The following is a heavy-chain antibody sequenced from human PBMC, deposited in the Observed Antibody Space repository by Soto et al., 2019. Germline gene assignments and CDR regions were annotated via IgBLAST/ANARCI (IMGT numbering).Heavy chain of an antibody. Sequence: PGGSLRLSCAASGFTFSSYAMHWVRQAPGKGLEYVSAISSNGGSTYYANSVKGRFTISRDNSKNTLYLQMNSLRAEDTAVYYCARGKQNALDVWGQGTTVTVSS. D-gene: IGHD2-8*01. CDR2: ISSNGGST. V-gene: IGHV3-64*01. J-gene: IGHJ6*02. CDR1: GFTFSSYA. CDR3: ARGKQNALDV.